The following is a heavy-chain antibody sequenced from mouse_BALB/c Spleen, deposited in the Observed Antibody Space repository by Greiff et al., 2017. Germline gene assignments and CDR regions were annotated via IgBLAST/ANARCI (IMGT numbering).Heavy chain of an antibody. Sequence: QVQLKESGAELMKPGASVKISCKATGYTFSSYWIEWVKQRPGHGLEWIGEILPGSGSTNYNEKFKGKATFTADTSSNTAYMQLSSLTSEDSAVYYCARDRPYRYETTVYYAMDYWGQGTSVTVSS. V-gene: IGHV1-9*01. CDR1: GYTFSSYW. D-gene: IGHD2-14*01. J-gene: IGHJ4*01. CDR3: ARDRPYRYETTVYYAMDY. CDR2: ILPGSGST.